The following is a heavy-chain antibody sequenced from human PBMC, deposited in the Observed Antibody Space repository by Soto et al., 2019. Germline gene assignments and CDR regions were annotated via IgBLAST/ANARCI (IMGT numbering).Heavy chain of an antibody. D-gene: IGHD6-13*01. CDR3: PHYSSTSSFDY. J-gene: IGHJ4*02. CDR2: IYWDDDK. V-gene: IGHV2-5*02. CDR1: GFSLSTSGMG. Sequence: QITLKESGPTLVKPTQTFTLACTFSGFSLSTSGMGVGWIRRPPGKALEWLALIYWDDDKRYSPSLKSRLTITKDTSNNQVVLTMTNMDPVDTATYYCPHYSSTSSFDYWGQGTLVTVSS.